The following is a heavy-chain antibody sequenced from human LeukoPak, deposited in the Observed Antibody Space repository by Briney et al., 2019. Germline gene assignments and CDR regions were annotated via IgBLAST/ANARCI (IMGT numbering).Heavy chain of an antibody. CDR3: ARDAHCTGVSCYSPYNWFDP. Sequence: SETLSLTCTVSGGSISSSSYYWVWIRQPPGKGLEWIGSIYFSGTTYYNPSLQSRVTISVDTAKNQFSLKVTSVTAADTAAYYCARDAHCTGVSCYSPYNWFDPWGQGTLVTVSS. CDR2: IYFSGTT. CDR1: GGSISSSSYY. D-gene: IGHD2-15*01. J-gene: IGHJ5*02. V-gene: IGHV4-39*07.